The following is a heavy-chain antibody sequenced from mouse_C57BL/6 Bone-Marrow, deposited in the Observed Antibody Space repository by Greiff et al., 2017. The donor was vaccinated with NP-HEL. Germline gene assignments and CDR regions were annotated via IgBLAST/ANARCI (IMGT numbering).Heavy chain of an antibody. CDR2: IYPGDGDT. J-gene: IGHJ4*01. D-gene: IGHD2-14*01. Sequence: QVQLKQSGAELVKPGASVKISCKASGYAFSSYWMNWVKQRPGKGLEWIGQIYPGDGDTNYNGKFKGKATLTADKSSSPAYMQLSSLTSEDSAVYCCAREGYAIPDEGYYYAMDYWGQGTSVTVSS. CDR1: GYAFSSYW. V-gene: IGHV1-80*01. CDR3: AREGYAIPDEGYYYAMDY.